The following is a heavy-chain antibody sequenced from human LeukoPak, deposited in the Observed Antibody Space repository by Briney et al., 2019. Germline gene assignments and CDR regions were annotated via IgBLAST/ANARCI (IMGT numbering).Heavy chain of an antibody. Sequence: SETLSLTCTVSGGSISSGDYYWSWLRQPPGKGLEWSGYIYYSGSTYYNPSLKSRVTISVDTSKNQFSLKLSSVTAADTAVYYCARVIVVVPAARASPGVYYMDVWGKGTTVIVSS. V-gene: IGHV4-30-4*08. J-gene: IGHJ6*03. CDR2: IYYSGST. CDR3: ARVIVVVPAARASPGVYYMDV. CDR1: GGSISSGDYY. D-gene: IGHD2-2*01.